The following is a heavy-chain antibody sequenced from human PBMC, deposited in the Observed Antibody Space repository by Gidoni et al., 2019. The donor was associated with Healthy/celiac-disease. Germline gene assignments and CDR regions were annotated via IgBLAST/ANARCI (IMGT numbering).Heavy chain of an antibody. V-gene: IGHV3-72*01. CDR1: GFTFSDHY. J-gene: IGHJ2*01. D-gene: IGHD1-26*01. CDR2: TRNKANSYTT. Sequence: EVQLVESGGGLVQPGGSLRLSCAASGFTFSDHYMDWVRQAPGKGLEWVGRTRNKANSYTTEYAASVKGRFTISRDDSKNSLYLQMNSLKTEDTAVYYCARIQYSGSLDLWGRGTLVTVSS. CDR3: ARIQYSGSLDL.